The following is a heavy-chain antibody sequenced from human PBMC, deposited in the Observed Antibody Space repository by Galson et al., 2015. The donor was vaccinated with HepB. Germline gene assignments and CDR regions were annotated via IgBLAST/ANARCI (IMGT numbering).Heavy chain of an antibody. CDR2: IYPGDPDT. J-gene: IGHJ3*02. Sequence: QSGAEVKKPGESLKISCKGSGDIFTNYWIGWVRQMPGKGLEWMGIIYPGDPDTTYSPSFQGHVTISADKSISPAYLQWSSLRASDTAMYYCASRHDPYYYESSDPPEAFDIWGQGTMVTVSS. CDR1: GDIFTNYW. CDR3: ASRHDPYYYESSDPPEAFDI. D-gene: IGHD3-22*01. V-gene: IGHV5-51*01.